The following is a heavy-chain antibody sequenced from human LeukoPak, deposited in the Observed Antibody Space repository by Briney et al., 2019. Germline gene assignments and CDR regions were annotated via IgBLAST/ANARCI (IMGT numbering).Heavy chain of an antibody. D-gene: IGHD6-13*01. Sequence: GASVKVSCKASGYTFTGYYMHWVRQAPGQGFEWMGWINPNSGGTNYAQKFQGRVTMTRDTSISTAYMELSRLRSDDTAVYYCARGIIAAAEDWFDPWGQGTLVTVSS. CDR2: INPNSGGT. CDR3: ARGIIAAAEDWFDP. CDR1: GYTFTGYY. V-gene: IGHV1-2*02. J-gene: IGHJ5*02.